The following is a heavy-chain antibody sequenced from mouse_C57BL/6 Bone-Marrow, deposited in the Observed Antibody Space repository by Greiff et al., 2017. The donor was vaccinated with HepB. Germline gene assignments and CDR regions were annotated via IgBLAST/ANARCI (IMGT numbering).Heavy chain of an antibody. Sequence: QVQLQQSGAELARPGASVKMSCKASGYTFTSYTMHWVKQRPGQGLEWIGYINPSSGYTKYTQKFKEKATLTADNSSSTSYMQLSSLTSEDSAVYYCASHYYCSSFFDYWGQGTTLTVSS. D-gene: IGHD1-1*01. CDR3: ASHYYCSSFFDY. CDR1: GYTFTSYT. V-gene: IGHV1-4*01. J-gene: IGHJ2*01. CDR2: INPSSGYT.